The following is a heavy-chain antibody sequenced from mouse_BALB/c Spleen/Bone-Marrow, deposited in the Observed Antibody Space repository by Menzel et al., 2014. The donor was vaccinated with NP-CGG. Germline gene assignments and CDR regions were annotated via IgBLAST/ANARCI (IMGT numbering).Heavy chain of an antibody. Sequence: EVKLVESGGGLVQPGGSLKLSCAVSGFDFSRYWMSWVRQAPGKGLEWIGEINPESSTINYTPSLKDKFIISRDNAKNTPYLQMSKVRSEDTALYYCARLGYYGMMAFWGQGTSVTVSS. CDR2: INPESSTI. CDR3: ARLGYYGMMAF. V-gene: IGHV4-1*02. D-gene: IGHD1-1*01. J-gene: IGHJ4*01. CDR1: GFDFSRYW.